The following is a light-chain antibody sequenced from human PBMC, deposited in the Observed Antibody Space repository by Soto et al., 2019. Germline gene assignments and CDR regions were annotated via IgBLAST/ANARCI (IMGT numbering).Light chain of an antibody. Sequence: DILMTQSPASLAVSLGERATINCKSSQSVLYSSNNKNYLAWYQQKVGQPPKLLIYWASTRESGVPDRFSGSGSGTDFTLTISSLQAEDVAVYYCQQYYSAPLTFGGGTKVDVK. CDR3: QQYYSAPLT. J-gene: IGKJ4*01. V-gene: IGKV4-1*01. CDR2: WAS. CDR1: QSVLYSSNNKNY.